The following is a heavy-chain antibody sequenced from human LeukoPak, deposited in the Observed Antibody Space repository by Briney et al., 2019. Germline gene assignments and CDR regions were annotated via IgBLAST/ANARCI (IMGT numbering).Heavy chain of an antibody. Sequence: GGSLRLSCAASGFTFSIYAMSWIRQAPGKGLEWVSGISGSAGSTYYADSVKGRFTFSRDNSKNTVYLRMNSLRAEDTAVYYCAKDLEVDHPKTPLRGYTYGFDYWGQGTLVTVSS. CDR2: ISGSAGST. D-gene: IGHD5-18*01. CDR3: AKDLEVDHPKTPLRGYTYGFDY. V-gene: IGHV3-23*01. CDR1: GFTFSIYA. J-gene: IGHJ4*02.